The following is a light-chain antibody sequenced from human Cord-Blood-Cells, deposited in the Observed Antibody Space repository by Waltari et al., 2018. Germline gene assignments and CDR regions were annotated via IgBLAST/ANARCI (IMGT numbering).Light chain of an antibody. CDR1: QSLLHSNGYNY. V-gene: IGKV2-28*01. Sequence: DIVMTQSPLSLPVTPGEPASISCRSSQSLLHSNGYNYLDWYLQKPGQSPQLLIYLGSNRASGVPDRFSGSGSGTEFTLKISSVEAEDVGVYYCMQSLQSPYTFGQGTKLEIK. CDR2: LGS. CDR3: MQSLQSPYT. J-gene: IGKJ2*01.